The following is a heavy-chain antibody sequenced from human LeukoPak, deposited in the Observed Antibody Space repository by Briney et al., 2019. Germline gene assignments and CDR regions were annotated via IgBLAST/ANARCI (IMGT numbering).Heavy chain of an antibody. J-gene: IGHJ6*02. CDR1: GFPFSNYW. CDR3: ARGLPNYYGMDV. Sequence: PGGSLRLSCEASGFPFSNYWMHWVRQAPGKGLLWVSRISKDGTTTNYADSVKGRFTISRDNTKNTVYLQMNSLRTEDTAVYYCARGLPNYYGMDVWGQGTTVTVSS. CDR2: ISKDGTTT. V-gene: IGHV3-74*01.